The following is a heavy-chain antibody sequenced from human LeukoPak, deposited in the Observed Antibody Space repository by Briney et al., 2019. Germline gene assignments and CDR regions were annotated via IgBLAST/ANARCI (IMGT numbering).Heavy chain of an antibody. CDR1: GGSITSYY. Sequence: MASETLSLTCTASGGSITSYYWSWIRQPPGKGLEWIGSIYYSGSTNYNPSLKSRVTISVDTSKNQFSLKLSSVTAADTALYYCARENGYRYDYWGQGTLVTVSS. D-gene: IGHD5-18*01. CDR3: ARENGYRYDY. V-gene: IGHV4-59*01. J-gene: IGHJ4*02. CDR2: IYYSGST.